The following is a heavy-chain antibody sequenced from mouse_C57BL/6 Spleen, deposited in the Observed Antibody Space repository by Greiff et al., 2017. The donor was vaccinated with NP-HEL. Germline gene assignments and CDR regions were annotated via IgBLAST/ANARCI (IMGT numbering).Heavy chain of an antibody. D-gene: IGHD2-5*01. J-gene: IGHJ2*01. CDR1: GYTFTDYE. Sequence: QVQLKESGAELVRPGASVTLSCKASGYTFTDYEMHWVKQTPVHGLEWIGAIDPETGGTAYNQKFKGKAILTADKSSSTAYMELRSLTSEDSAVYYCTRDSNYRYYFDYWGQGTTLTVSS. CDR3: TRDSNYRYYFDY. V-gene: IGHV1-15*01. CDR2: IDPETGGT.